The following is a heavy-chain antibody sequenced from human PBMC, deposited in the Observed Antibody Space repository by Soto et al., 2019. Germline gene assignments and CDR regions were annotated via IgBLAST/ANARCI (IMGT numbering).Heavy chain of an antibody. CDR3: ARGALGYCSSTSCYTHYYYYGMDV. D-gene: IGHD2-2*02. J-gene: IGHJ6*02. V-gene: IGHV1-69*01. CDR2: IIPIFGTA. Sequence: QVQLVQSGAEVKKPGSSVKVSCKASGGTFSSYAISWVRQAPGQGLVWMGGIIPIFGTANYAPKFQGRVTITADESTSTAYMELCSLRCEDTAVYYCARGALGYCSSTSCYTHYYYYGMDVWGQGTTVTVSS. CDR1: GGTFSSYA.